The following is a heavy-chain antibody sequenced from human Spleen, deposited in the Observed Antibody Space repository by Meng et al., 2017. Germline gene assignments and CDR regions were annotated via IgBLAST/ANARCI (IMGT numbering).Heavy chain of an antibody. CDR2: IYPGDSDT. Sequence: KVSCKGSGYSFTSYWIGWVRQMPGKGLEWRGIIYPGDSDTRYSPSFQGQVTISADKSISTAYLQWSSLKASDTAMYYCARAFDSSGYFDYWGQGTLVTVSS. J-gene: IGHJ4*02. D-gene: IGHD3-22*01. CDR3: ARAFDSSGYFDY. V-gene: IGHV5-51*01. CDR1: GYSFTSYW.